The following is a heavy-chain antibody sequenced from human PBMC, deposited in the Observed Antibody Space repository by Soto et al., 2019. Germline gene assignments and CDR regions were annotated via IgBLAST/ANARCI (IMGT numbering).Heavy chain of an antibody. J-gene: IGHJ3*02. V-gene: IGHV1-69*04. Sequence: SVKVSCKASGGTFSSYTISWVRQAPGQGLEWMGRIIPILGIANYAQKFQGRVTITADKSTSTAYMELSSLRSEDTAVYYCGRDKAHGWRAGVVGGAFDIWGKGTMVTVSS. D-gene: IGHD2-15*01. CDR2: IIPILGIA. CDR1: GGTFSSYT. CDR3: GRDKAHGWRAGVVGGAFDI.